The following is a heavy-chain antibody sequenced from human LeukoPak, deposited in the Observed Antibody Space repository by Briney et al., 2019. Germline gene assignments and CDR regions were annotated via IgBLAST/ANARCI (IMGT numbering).Heavy chain of an antibody. Sequence: GGSLRLSCVASGFTFSSYWMHWVRQAPGKGLVWVSRINSDGSSTSYADSVKGRFTISRDNSKNTLYLQMNSLRAEDTAVYYCARVVILPWFDPWGQGTLVTVSS. V-gene: IGHV3-74*01. J-gene: IGHJ5*02. CDR3: ARVVILPWFDP. CDR1: GFTFSSYW. CDR2: INSDGSST.